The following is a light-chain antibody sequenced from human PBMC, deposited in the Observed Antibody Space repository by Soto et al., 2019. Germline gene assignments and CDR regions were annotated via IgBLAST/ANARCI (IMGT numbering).Light chain of an antibody. CDR1: SSDIGGYDY. CDR2: DVN. V-gene: IGLV2-14*01. J-gene: IGLJ2*01. CDR3: TSYASGSSHVV. Sequence: QSALTQPASVSGSPGQSITLSCTGTSSDIGGYDYVSWYQRHPGKAPKLIIYDVNNRRSGVSNRFSGSKSGNKASLTISGLQAEDEADYYCTSYASGSSHVVFGGGTQLTVL.